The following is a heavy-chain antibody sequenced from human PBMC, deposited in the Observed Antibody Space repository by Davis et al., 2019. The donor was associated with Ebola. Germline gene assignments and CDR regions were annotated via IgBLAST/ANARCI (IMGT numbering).Heavy chain of an antibody. D-gene: IGHD2-8*01. J-gene: IGHJ3*02. Sequence: PGGSLRLSCTISGDSISNYYWSWIRQPPGKGLEWIGYIYYSGTTNYNPSLKSRVTISLDTSKNQFSLKLRSVTAADTAVYYCAKWSMDAFDIWGQGTMVTVSS. CDR3: AKWSMDAFDI. V-gene: IGHV4-59*01. CDR2: IYYSGTT. CDR1: GDSISNYY.